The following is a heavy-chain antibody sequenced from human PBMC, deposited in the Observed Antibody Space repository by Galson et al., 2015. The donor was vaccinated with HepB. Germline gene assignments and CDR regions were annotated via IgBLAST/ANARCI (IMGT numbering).Heavy chain of an antibody. Sequence: SVKVSCKASGGTFSSYAISWVRQAPGQGLEWMGGIIPIFGTANYAQKFQGRVTITADESTSTAYMELSSLRSEDTDVYYCARGSLGGGSYRWDWYFDLWGRGTLVTVSS. CDR2: IIPIFGTA. V-gene: IGHV1-69*13. CDR1: GGTFSSYA. D-gene: IGHD3-16*02. J-gene: IGHJ2*01. CDR3: ARGSLGGGSYRWDWYFDL.